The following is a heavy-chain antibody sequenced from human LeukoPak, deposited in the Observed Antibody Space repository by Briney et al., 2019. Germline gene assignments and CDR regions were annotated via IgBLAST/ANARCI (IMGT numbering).Heavy chain of an antibody. D-gene: IGHD4-17*01. V-gene: IGHV3-30-3*01. CDR3: AREEGLTVTIDY. CDR2: ISYDGSNK. J-gene: IGHJ4*02. Sequence: GRSLRLSCAASGFTFSSYAMHWVRPAPGKGLEWVAVISYDGSNKYYADSVKGRFTISRDNSKNTLYLQMNSLRAEDTAVYYCAREEGLTVTIDYWGQGTLVTVSS. CDR1: GFTFSSYA.